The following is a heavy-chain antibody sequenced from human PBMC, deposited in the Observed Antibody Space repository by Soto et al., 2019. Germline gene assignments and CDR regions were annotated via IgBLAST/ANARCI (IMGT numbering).Heavy chain of an antibody. CDR3: PRGQIPYGLDV. CDR1: GFTFSKYP. J-gene: IGHJ6*02. D-gene: IGHD2-2*02. V-gene: IGHV3-64*02. CDR2: ISGDGGTT. Sequence: PGGSLRLSCTASGFTFSKYPMHWVRQAPGKGLEYVSAISGDGGTTFYADSVRGRFTMSRDNLKNTLYLQMRSLRVEDMAVYYCPRGQIPYGLDVWGQGTKVPVSS.